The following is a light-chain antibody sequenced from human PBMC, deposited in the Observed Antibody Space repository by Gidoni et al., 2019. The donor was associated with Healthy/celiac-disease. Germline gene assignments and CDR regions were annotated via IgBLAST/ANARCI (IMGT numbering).Light chain of an antibody. CDR2: DVS. CDR3: SSYTSSSTPLDV. Sequence: QPALTQPASVSGSPGPSTTISCTGTSSDVGGYNYVSWYQQHPGKAPKLMIYDVSNRPSGVSNRFSGSKSGNTASLTISGLQAEDEADYYCSSYTSSSTPLDVFGTGTKVTVL. CDR1: SSDVGGYNY. V-gene: IGLV2-14*03. J-gene: IGLJ1*01.